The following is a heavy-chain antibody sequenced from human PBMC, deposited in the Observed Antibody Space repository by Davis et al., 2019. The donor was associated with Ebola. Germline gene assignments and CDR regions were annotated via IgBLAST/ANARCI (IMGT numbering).Heavy chain of an antibody. V-gene: IGHV4-39*07. D-gene: IGHD1-1*01. CDR1: GGSITTSGFY. CDR2: ISNGGIT. CDR3: QGTSRGAVGD. Sequence: ESLKISCTVSGGSITTSGFYWGWIRQSPGKGLEWVGSISNGGITSYNPSYKSRVAVSADTSKNQFSLNLNSVTAADTAVYFCQGTSRGAVGDWGQGLLVTVSS. J-gene: IGHJ1*01.